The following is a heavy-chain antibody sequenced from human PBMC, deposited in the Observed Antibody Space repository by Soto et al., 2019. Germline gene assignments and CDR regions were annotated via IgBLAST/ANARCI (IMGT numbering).Heavy chain of an antibody. V-gene: IGHV1-8*01. Sequence: GASVKVSCKASGYAFTSYDINWVRQATGQGLEWMGWMNPNSGNTGYAQKFQGRVTMTRNTSISTAYMELSSLRSEDTAVYYCARGLTIFGVVVAFDIWGQGTMVTVSS. J-gene: IGHJ3*02. CDR3: ARGLTIFGVVVAFDI. CDR2: MNPNSGNT. D-gene: IGHD3-3*01. CDR1: GYAFTSYD.